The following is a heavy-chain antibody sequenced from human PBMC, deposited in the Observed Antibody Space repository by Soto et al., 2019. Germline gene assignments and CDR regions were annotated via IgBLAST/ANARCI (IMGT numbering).Heavy chain of an antibody. D-gene: IGHD3-3*01. Sequence: ETLSLTCTVYGVSFSGYYWNWIRQPPGKGLEWIGEIDHSGYTNYNPSLKSRVTISVDTSKNQFSLRLTSVNAADTAVYYCARVRDWFDPWGQGTLVTVSS. CDR3: ARVRDWFDP. V-gene: IGHV4-34*01. CDR1: GVSFSGYY. J-gene: IGHJ5*02. CDR2: IDHSGYT.